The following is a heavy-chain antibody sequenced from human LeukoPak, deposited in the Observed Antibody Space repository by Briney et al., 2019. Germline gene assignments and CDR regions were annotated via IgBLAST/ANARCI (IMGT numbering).Heavy chain of an antibody. CDR3: AKHSGYRAYDY. Sequence: GGSLRLSCAASGFNFRGYDMNWVRQAPGKGLEWVSTVSGSGSSTYYADSVKGRFTISRDNSKDTLYLQMNSLRVEDTAVYYCAKHSGYRAYDYWGQGTLVTVSS. CDR2: VSGSGSST. J-gene: IGHJ4*02. CDR1: GFNFRGYD. V-gene: IGHV3-23*01. D-gene: IGHD5-12*01.